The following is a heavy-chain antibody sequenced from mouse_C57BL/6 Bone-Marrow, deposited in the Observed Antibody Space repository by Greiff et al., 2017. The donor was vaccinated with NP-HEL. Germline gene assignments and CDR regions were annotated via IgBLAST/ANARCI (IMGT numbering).Heavy chain of an antibody. Sequence: EVHLVESEGGLVQPGSSMKLSCTASGFTFSDYSMAWVRQVPEKGLEWVANINYDGSSTYYLDSLKSRFIISRDNAKNILYLLMSSLKSEDTATYYCAREGGLRRRTYAMDYWGQGTSVTVSS. J-gene: IGHJ4*01. CDR1: GFTFSDYS. CDR2: INYDGSST. CDR3: AREGGLRRRTYAMDY. D-gene: IGHD2-4*01. V-gene: IGHV5-16*01.